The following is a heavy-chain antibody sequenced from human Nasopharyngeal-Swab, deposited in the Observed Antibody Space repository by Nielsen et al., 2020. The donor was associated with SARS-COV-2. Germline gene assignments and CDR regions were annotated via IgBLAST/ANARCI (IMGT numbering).Heavy chain of an antibody. CDR3: ARSFTYYYYMDV. Sequence: GESLKISCAASGFTFSSYAMHWVRQAPGKGLEWVAVISYDGSNKYYADSVKGRFTISRDNSKNTLYLQMNSLRAEDTAVYYCARSFTYYYYMDVWGNGTTVTVSS. D-gene: IGHD3-16*01. CDR1: GFTFSSYA. J-gene: IGHJ6*03. CDR2: ISYDGSNK. V-gene: IGHV3-30-3*01.